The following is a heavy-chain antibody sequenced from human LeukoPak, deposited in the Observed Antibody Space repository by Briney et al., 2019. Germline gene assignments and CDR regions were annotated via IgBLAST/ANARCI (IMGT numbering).Heavy chain of an antibody. V-gene: IGHV3-13*01. Sequence: GGSLRLSCAASGFTFSSYDMRWVRQATGKGLEWVSAIGTAGDTYYPGSVKGRFTISRENAKNSLYLQMNSLRAGDTAVYYCARAGNWGSYDYWGQGTLVTVSS. CDR2: IGTAGDT. D-gene: IGHD7-27*01. J-gene: IGHJ4*02. CDR1: GFTFSSYD. CDR3: ARAGNWGSYDY.